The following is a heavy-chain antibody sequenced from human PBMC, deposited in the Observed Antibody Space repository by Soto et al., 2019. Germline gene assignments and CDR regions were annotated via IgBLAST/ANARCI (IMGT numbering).Heavy chain of an antibody. Sequence: PGGSLRLSCTTSGFSFGDYAMSWVRQAPGKGLEWVGFIRTKAYGGTPDYAASLKGRFTVSRDDSKSIAYLQMNSLKSEDTALYYCARVSGYSYGYSFGVDVWGQGTTVTVSS. CDR1: GFSFGDYA. V-gene: IGHV3-49*04. CDR3: ARVSGYSYGYSFGVDV. D-gene: IGHD5-18*01. CDR2: IRTKAYGGTP. J-gene: IGHJ6*02.